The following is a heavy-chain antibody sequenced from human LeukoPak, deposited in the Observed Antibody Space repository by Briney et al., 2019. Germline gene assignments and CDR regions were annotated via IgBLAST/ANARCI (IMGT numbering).Heavy chain of an antibody. D-gene: IGHD1-7*01. J-gene: IGHJ4*02. CDR1: GFTFSSYA. Sequence: HPGGSLRLSCAASGFTFSSYAMSWVRQAPGKGLEWVSAISGSGGSTYYADSVKGRFTVSRDNSKNTLYLQMSSLRAEDTAVYYCAKDERNWNYNLASQTYDWGQGTLVTVSS. CDR3: AKDERNWNYNLASQTYD. CDR2: ISGSGGST. V-gene: IGHV3-23*01.